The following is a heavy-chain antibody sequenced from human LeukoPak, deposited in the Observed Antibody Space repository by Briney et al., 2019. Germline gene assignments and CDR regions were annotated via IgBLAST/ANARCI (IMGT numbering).Heavy chain of an antibody. V-gene: IGHV4-61*02. J-gene: IGHJ5*02. CDR3: ARKVLPSGWFDP. Sequence: PSQTLSLTCTVSGGSISSGSYYWSWIRQPAGKGLEWIGRIYTSGSTDYNPSLKSRVTISVDTSKNQFSLKLSSVTAADTAVYYCARKVLPSGWFDPWGQGTLVTVSS. CDR2: IYTSGST. CDR1: GGSISSGSYY.